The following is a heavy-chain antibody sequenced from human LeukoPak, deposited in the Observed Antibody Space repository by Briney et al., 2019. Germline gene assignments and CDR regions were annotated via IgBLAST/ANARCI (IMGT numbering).Heavy chain of an antibody. Sequence: ASVKVSCKASGYTFTSYYMHWVRQAPGQGLEWMGIINPSGGSTSYAQKFQGRVTMTRDTSTSTVYMELSSLRSEDTAVYYCARVERGYDFWSGYYDNWYFDLWGRGTPVTVSS. CDR2: INPSGGST. J-gene: IGHJ2*01. CDR1: GYTFTSYY. D-gene: IGHD3-3*01. V-gene: IGHV1-46*01. CDR3: ARVERGYDFWSGYYDNWYFDL.